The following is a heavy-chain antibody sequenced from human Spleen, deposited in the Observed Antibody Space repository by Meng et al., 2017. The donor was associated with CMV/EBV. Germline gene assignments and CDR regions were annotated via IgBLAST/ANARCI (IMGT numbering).Heavy chain of an antibody. CDR1: GFTFGNYS. J-gene: IGHJ6*02. Sequence: GGSLRLSCAASGFTFGNYSMNWVRQAPGKGLEWISHISGDGGTTYYADSVTGRFTISRDNAKNSLHLQMNSLRVEDTAVYYCAREGGYDDARYYYGMDVWGQGTTVTVSS. V-gene: IGHV3-48*04. D-gene: IGHD5-12*01. CDR2: ISGDGGTT. CDR3: AREGGYDDARYYYGMDV.